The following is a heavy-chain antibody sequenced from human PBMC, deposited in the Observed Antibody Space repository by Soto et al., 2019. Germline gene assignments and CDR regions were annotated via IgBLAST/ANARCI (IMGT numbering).Heavy chain of an antibody. CDR2: IYPGDSDT. J-gene: IGHJ6*02. CDR1: GYNFATYW. Sequence: GASLKISCKGSGYNFATYWIGWVRQMPGKGLEWMGIIYPGDSDTRYSPSFQGQVTISADKSISTAYLQWSSLKASDTAMYYCARPREAGKYYYGVDVWGQGTTVTVSS. D-gene: IGHD6-19*01. V-gene: IGHV5-51*01. CDR3: ARPREAGKYYYGVDV.